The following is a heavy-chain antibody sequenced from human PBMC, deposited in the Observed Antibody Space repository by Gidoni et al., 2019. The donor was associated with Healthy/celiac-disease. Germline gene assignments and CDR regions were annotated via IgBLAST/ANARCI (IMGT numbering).Heavy chain of an antibody. CDR3: ARDYSGSYHFDY. CDR2: IYSGGST. CDR1: GFTVSSNY. D-gene: IGHD1-26*01. J-gene: IGHJ4*02. Sequence: EVQLVESGGGLIQPGGSLSLSCAASGFTVSSNYMSWVRQAPGKGLEWVSVIYSGGSTYYADSVKGRFTISRDNSKNTLYLQMNSLRAEDTAVYYCARDYSGSYHFDYWGQGTLVTVSS. V-gene: IGHV3-53*01.